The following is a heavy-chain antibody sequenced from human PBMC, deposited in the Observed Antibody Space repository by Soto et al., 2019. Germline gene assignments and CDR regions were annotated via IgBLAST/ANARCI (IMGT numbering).Heavy chain of an antibody. J-gene: IGHJ3*02. D-gene: IGHD3-22*01. Sequence: GSLRLSCAASGFTFSDYYMSWIRQAPGKGLEWVSYISSSSSYTNYADSVKGRFTISRDNAKNSLYLQMNSLRAEDTAVYYCARARKGPMIGDAFDIWGQGTMVTVSS. CDR1: GFTFSDYY. CDR2: ISSSSSYT. CDR3: ARARKGPMIGDAFDI. V-gene: IGHV3-11*06.